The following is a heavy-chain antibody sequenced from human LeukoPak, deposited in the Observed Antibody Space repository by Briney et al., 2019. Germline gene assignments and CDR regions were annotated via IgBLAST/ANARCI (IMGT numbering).Heavy chain of an antibody. CDR2: ISGSGGST. CDR3: AKDPEAYYYDSSGFPLGC. CDR1: GFTFSSYA. V-gene: IGHV3-23*01. J-gene: IGHJ4*02. D-gene: IGHD3-22*01. Sequence: GALRLSCAASGFTFSSYAMSWVRQAPGKGLGWVSAISGSGGSTYYADSVKGRFTISRDNSKNTLYLQMNSLRAEDTAVYYCAKDPEAYYYDSSGFPLGCWGQGTLVTVSS.